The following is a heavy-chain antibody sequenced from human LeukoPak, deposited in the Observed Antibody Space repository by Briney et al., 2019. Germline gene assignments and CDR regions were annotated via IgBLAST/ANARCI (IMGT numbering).Heavy chain of an antibody. CDR2: ISSSSSYI. J-gene: IGHJ4*02. CDR3: ASPMGSTAAGFDY. CDR1: GFTFSRYS. Sequence: PGGSLRLSCAASGFTFSRYSMNWVRQAPGKGLEWVSSISSSSSYIYYADSVKGRFTISRDNAKNSLYLQMNSLRAEDTAVYYCASPMGSTAAGFDYWGQGTLVTVSS. D-gene: IGHD6-13*01. V-gene: IGHV3-21*01.